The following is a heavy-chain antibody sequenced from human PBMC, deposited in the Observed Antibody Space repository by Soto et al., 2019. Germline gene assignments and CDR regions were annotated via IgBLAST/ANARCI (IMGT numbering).Heavy chain of an antibody. Sequence: PGGSLRLSCAASGISTSSYWMGWVRQAPGRGLEWVASIKKDGSEKYYMDSLKGRFTISRDNALNSLYLQMNSLRAEDTAVYLCVTGYHSDYWGQGTLVTVSS. CDR1: GISTSSYW. CDR2: IKKDGSEK. CDR3: VTGYHSDY. D-gene: IGHD5-18*01. V-gene: IGHV3-7*03. J-gene: IGHJ4*02.